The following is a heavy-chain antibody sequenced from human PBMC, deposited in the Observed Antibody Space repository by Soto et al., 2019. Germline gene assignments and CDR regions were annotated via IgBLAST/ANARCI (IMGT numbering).Heavy chain of an antibody. D-gene: IGHD3-22*01. CDR2: IIPILGIA. CDR3: ARDSNYYDSSGYYWLY. CDR1: GYTFTVYY. J-gene: IGHJ4*02. V-gene: IGHV1-69*04. Sequence: SVKGSCKASGYTFTVYYMHWVRQAPGQGLEWMGRIIPILGIANYAQKFQGRVTITADKSTSTAYMELSSLRSEDTAVYYCARDSNYYDSSGYYWLYWGQGTLVTVSS.